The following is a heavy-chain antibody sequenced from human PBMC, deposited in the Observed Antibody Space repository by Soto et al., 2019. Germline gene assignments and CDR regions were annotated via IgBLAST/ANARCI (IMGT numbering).Heavy chain of an antibody. D-gene: IGHD3-3*01. CDR1: GYTLTSYY. Sequence: ASVKVSCKASGYTLTSYYMHWVRQAPGQGLEWMGIINPSGGSTSYAQKFQGRVTMTRDTSTSTVYMELSSLRSEDTAVYYCARAPHFWSGYSGGYGMDVWGQGTTVTVSS. V-gene: IGHV1-46*01. CDR3: ARAPHFWSGYSGGYGMDV. CDR2: INPSGGST. J-gene: IGHJ6*02.